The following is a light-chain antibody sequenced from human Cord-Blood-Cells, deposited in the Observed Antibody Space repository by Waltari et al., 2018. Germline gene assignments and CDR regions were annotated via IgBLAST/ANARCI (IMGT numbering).Light chain of an antibody. V-gene: IGLV2-14*03. CDR3: SSYTSSSTV. J-gene: IGLJ1*01. CDR2: DVS. CDR1: SSDVGGYHY. Sequence: QSALTQPASVSGSPGQSITIPCTGTSSDVGGYHYVSWYQQHPGKAPKLMIYDVSNRPSGVSKRFSGSKSGNTASLTISGLQAEDEADYYCSSYTSSSTVFGTGTKVTVL.